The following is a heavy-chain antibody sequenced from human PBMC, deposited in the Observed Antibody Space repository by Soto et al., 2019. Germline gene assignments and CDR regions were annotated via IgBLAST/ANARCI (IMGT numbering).Heavy chain of an antibody. D-gene: IGHD2-2*01. CDR2: INHSGST. CDR3: ARGGRCSSTSCYLNSPHYYYYGMDV. CDR1: GGSFSGYY. V-gene: IGHV4-34*01. J-gene: IGHJ6*02. Sequence: SETLSLTCTVYGGSFSGYYWSWIRQPPGKGLEWIGEINHSGSTNYNPSLKSRVTISVDTSKNQFSLKLSSVTAADTAVYYCARGGRCSSTSCYLNSPHYYYYGMDVWGQGTTVTVS.